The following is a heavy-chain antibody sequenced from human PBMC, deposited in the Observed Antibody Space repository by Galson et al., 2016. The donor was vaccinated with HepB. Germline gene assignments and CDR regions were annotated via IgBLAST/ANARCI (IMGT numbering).Heavy chain of an antibody. CDR3: ARSIVGGSLGMDV. CDR1: GYTFSNYA. D-gene: IGHD1-26*01. CDR2: INAGSGKT. J-gene: IGHJ6*02. V-gene: IGHV1-3*01. Sequence: SVKVSCKASGYTFSNYAMHWVRQAPRQRLEWVGWINAGSGKTKYSEKFRGGATISRDTSASTAYMDLSSLRFEDTAVYYCARSIVGGSLGMDVWGQGTTVTVSS.